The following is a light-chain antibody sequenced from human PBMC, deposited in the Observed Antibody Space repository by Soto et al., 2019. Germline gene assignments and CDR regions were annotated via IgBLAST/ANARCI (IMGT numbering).Light chain of an antibody. CDR3: QKYNGAPPFT. CDR1: QGISNY. V-gene: IGKV1-27*01. CDR2: AAS. Sequence: DIQMTQSPSSLSASVGDRVTITCRASQGISNYLAWYQQKPGKVPKLLMYAASTLHSGVPSRFSGSGSGTDFSLTINGLQPEDFATYYCQKYNGAPPFTFGPGTRVEIK. J-gene: IGKJ3*01.